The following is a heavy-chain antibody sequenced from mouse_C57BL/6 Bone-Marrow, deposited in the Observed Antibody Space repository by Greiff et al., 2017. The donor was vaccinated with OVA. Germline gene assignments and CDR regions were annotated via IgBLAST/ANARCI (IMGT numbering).Heavy chain of an antibody. CDR2: INPSNGGT. D-gene: IGHD1-1*01. CDR1: GYTFTSYW. CDR3: ARPITTVGYFDY. J-gene: IGHJ2*01. Sequence: QVQLQQPGTELVKPGASVTLSCKASGYTFTSYWMHWVKQRPGQGLEWIGNINPSNGGTNYNEKFKSKATLTVDKSSTPAYMQFSSLTSEDSAVYYCARPITTVGYFDYWGQGTTLTVSS. V-gene: IGHV1-53*01.